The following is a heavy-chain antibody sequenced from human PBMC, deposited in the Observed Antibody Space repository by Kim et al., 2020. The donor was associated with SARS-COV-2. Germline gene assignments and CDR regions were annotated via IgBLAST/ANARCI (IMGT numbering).Heavy chain of an antibody. V-gene: IGHV1-24*01. CDR1: GYTLTELS. CDR3: ATDSVAAGYSSSWYYFDY. D-gene: IGHD6-13*01. CDR2: FDPEDGET. J-gene: IGHJ4*02. Sequence: ASVKVSCKVSGYTLTELSMHWVRQAPGKGLEWMGGFDPEDGETIYAQKFQGRVTMTEDTSTDTAYMELSSLRSEDTAVYYCATDSVAAGYSSSWYYFDYWGQGTLVTVSS.